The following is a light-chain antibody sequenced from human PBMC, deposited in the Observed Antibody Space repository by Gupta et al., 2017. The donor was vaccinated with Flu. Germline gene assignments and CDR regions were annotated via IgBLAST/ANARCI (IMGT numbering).Light chain of an antibody. CDR1: QGISNY. V-gene: IGKV1-9*01. J-gene: IGKJ4*01. CDR2: AAS. Sequence: DIQVTQSPSFLSASVGDRVTITCRASQGISNYLAWYQQKPGRAPQLLIFAASTLHSGVPSRFSGSGSGTEFTLTITSLQPEDFATYYCQQVNSSPITFGRGTEVEIK. CDR3: QQVNSSPIT.